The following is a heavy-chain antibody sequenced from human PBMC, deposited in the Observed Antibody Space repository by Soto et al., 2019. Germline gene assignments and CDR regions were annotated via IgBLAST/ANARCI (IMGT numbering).Heavy chain of an antibody. CDR1: GYRFASYW. Sequence: GESLKISCKGSGYRFASYWIGWVRQMPRKGLEWMGIIYPGDSDTRYSPSFQGQVTISADKSISTAYLQWSSLKASDTAMYYCARREVGATNCFDYWGQGTLVTVSS. CDR2: IYPGDSDT. V-gene: IGHV5-51*01. J-gene: IGHJ4*02. CDR3: ARREVGATNCFDY. D-gene: IGHD1-26*01.